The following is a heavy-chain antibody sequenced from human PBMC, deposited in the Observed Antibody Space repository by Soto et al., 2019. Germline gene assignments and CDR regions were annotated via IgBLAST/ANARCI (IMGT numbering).Heavy chain of an antibody. D-gene: IGHD6-13*01. CDR3: ARVGTSSSWPRYYYYYMDV. CDR1: GFTFSSYG. V-gene: IGHV3-33*01. Sequence: QVQLVESGGGVVQPGRSLRLSCAASGFTFSSYGMHWVRQAPGKGLEGVAVIWYDGSNKYYADSVKGRFTISRDNSKNTLYLQMNSLRAEDTAVYYCARVGTSSSWPRYYYYYMDVWGKGTTVTVSS. J-gene: IGHJ6*03. CDR2: IWYDGSNK.